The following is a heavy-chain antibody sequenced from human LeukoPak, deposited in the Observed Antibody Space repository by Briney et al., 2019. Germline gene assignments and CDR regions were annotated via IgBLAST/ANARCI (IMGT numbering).Heavy chain of an antibody. CDR2: IYTSGST. D-gene: IGHD3-22*01. J-gene: IGHJ4*02. Sequence: SETLSLTCTVSGGSISSYYWSWIRQPAGKGLEWIGRIYTSGSTNYKPSLRSRVTMSVDTSRNQLYLSLSPVTAADTAVYYCATSRHYYDSSGFDYWGQGTLVTVSS. V-gene: IGHV4-4*07. CDR3: ATSRHYYDSSGFDY. CDR1: GGSISSYY.